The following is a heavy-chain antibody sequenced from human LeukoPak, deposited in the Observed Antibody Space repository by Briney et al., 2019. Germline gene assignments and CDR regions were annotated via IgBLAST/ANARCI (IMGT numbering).Heavy chain of an antibody. V-gene: IGHV4-31*03. J-gene: IGHJ4*02. D-gene: IGHD3-10*01. CDR1: GGSISSGGYY. CDR2: IYYSGST. Sequence: PSETLSLTCTVPGGSISSGGYYWSWLRQHPGKGLECIGYIYYSGSTYYNPSLKSRVALSVDTSKNQFSLKLSSVTASDTAVYYCARAGFGDSSFDYWGQGTLVTVSS. CDR3: ARAGFGDSSFDY.